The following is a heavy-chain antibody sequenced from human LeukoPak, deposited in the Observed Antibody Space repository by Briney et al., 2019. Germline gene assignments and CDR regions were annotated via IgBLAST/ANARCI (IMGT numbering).Heavy chain of an antibody. D-gene: IGHD5-18*01. J-gene: IGHJ4*02. CDR3: ARGAAGYTYRIDY. CDR1: GYSISSGYY. CDR2: IYHSGST. Sequence: PPETLCHTCAVSGYSISSGYYWGWIRQPPGKGLEWIGSIYHSGSTYYNPSLKSRVTISVDTSKNQFSLKLSSVTAADTAVYYCARGAAGYTYRIDYWGQVTLVTVSS. V-gene: IGHV4-38-2*01.